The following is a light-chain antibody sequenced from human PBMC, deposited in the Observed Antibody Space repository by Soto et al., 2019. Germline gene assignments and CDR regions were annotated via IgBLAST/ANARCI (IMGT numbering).Light chain of an antibody. J-gene: IGLJ3*02. Sequence: QSALTQPASVSGSPGQSITISCTGTSSDVGGYNFVSWYQQHPGKAPKLIIYDVRNRPSGISNRFSGSKSANKASLTISGLQAEDEADYYCCSYASSSTRVFGGGTKLTVL. CDR3: CSYASSSTRV. V-gene: IGLV2-14*03. CDR1: SSDVGGYNF. CDR2: DVR.